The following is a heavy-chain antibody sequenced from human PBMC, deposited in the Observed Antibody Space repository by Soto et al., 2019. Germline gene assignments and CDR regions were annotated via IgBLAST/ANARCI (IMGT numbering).Heavy chain of an antibody. J-gene: IGHJ4*02. CDR1: GYTFTGYY. CDR2: INPNSGGT. D-gene: IGHD1-1*01. Sequence: ASVKVSCKAPGYTFTGYYMHWVRQAPGQGLEWMGWINPNSGGTNYAQKFQGRVTMTRDTSISTAYMELSRLRSDDTAVYYCARLAEDKNWNFDYWGQGTLVTVSS. V-gene: IGHV1-2*02. CDR3: ARLAEDKNWNFDY.